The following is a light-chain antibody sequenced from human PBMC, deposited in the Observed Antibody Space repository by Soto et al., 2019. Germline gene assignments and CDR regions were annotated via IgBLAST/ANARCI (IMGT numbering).Light chain of an antibody. CDR2: GAS. CDR1: QSVSSNY. V-gene: IGKV3-20*01. J-gene: IGKJ1*01. CDR3: QQYGSSPPWT. Sequence: EIVLTQSPGTLSLSPGERATLSCRASQSVSSNYLAWYQQKPGQAPRLLIFGASSRATGVPDRFSGSGSGTDFTLIISRLEPEYFAVYYCQQYGSSPPWTFGQGTKVEIK.